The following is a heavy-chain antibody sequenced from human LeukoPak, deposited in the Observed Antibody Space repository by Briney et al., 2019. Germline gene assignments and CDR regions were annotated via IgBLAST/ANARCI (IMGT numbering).Heavy chain of an antibody. V-gene: IGHV3-21*04. CDR3: AKDSKFYCGGDCYPDY. J-gene: IGHJ4*02. Sequence: GGSLRLSCAASGFTFSTYSMNWVRQAPGKGLEWVSSISGSSNYIYYADSLKGRFTISRDNAKNSLYLQMNSLRAEDTAVYYCAKDSKFYCGGDCYPDYWGQGTLVTVSS. D-gene: IGHD2-21*02. CDR2: ISGSSNYI. CDR1: GFTFSTYS.